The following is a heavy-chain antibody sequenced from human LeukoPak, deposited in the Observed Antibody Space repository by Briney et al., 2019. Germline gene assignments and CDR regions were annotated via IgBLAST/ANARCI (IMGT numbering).Heavy chain of an antibody. CDR2: ISSSSSYI. D-gene: IGHD3-10*02. V-gene: IGHV3-21*01. Sequence: GGSLRLSCAASGFTFSSYDMSWVRQAPGKGLEWVSSISSSSSYIYYADSVKGRFTISRDNAKNSLYLQMNSLRAEDTAVYYCAELGITMIGGVWGKGTTVTISS. CDR3: AELGITMIGGV. CDR1: GFTFSSYD. J-gene: IGHJ6*04.